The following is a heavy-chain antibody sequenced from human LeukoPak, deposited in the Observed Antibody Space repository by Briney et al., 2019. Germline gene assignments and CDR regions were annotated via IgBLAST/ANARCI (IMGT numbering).Heavy chain of an antibody. CDR1: GFAFSSYA. D-gene: IGHD5-12*01. CDR3: AKDLDIVATITGN. CDR2: ITGSGGRT. Sequence: GGSLRLSCAASGFAFSSYAISWVRQAPGTGLEWVSSITGSGGRTYYADSLKGRFTISRDNSKNTLYLQMNSPRAEDTAVYYCAKDLDIVATITGNWGQGTLVTVSS. V-gene: IGHV3-23*01. J-gene: IGHJ4*02.